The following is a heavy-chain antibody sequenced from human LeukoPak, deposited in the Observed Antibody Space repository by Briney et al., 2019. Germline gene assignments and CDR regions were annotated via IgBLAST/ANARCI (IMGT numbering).Heavy chain of an antibody. CDR3: ARSAASYYYYMDV. CDR2: ISGYNGNT. J-gene: IGHJ6*03. V-gene: IGHV1-18*01. D-gene: IGHD2-2*01. CDR1: GYTFTSYG. Sequence: ASVKVSCKASGYTFTSYGISWVRQAPGKGLEWMGWISGYNGNTNYAQKLQGRVTMTTDTSTSTAYMELRSLRSDDTAVYYCARSAASYYYYMDVWGKGTTVTISS.